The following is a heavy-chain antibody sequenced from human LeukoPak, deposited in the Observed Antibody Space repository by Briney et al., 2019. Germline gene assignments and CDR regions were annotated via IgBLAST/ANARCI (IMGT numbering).Heavy chain of an antibody. D-gene: IGHD3-22*01. V-gene: IGHV4-39*01. J-gene: IGHJ4*02. Sequence: PSETLSLTCTVSGGSISSSSYYWGWIRQPPGKGLEWIGSIYYSGSTYYNPSLKSRVTISVDTSKNQFSLKLSSVTAADTAVYYCARAYYDSSGYGYWGQGTLVTVSS. CDR1: GGSISSSSYY. CDR3: ARAYYDSSGYGY. CDR2: IYYSGST.